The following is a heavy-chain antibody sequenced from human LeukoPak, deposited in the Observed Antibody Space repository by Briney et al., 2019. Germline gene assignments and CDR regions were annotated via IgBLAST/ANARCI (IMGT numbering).Heavy chain of an antibody. CDR1: GFSISSYY. J-gene: IGHJ3*02. V-gene: IGHV4-59*01. Sequence: SETLSLTCTASGFSISSYYWSWLRQPPGKGLEWIGYIYYSGSTNYNPYLKSRVTISVDTSKNQFSLKLSSVTAADTAVYYCEEEGIGDGLVIWGQGTMVTVSS. CDR3: EEEGIGDGLVI. D-gene: IGHD2-21*01. CDR2: IYYSGST.